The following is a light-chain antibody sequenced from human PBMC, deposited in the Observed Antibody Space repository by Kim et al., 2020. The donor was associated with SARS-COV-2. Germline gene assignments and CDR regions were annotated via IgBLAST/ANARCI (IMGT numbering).Light chain of an antibody. CDR3: QQRSERYT. CDR1: QGVGTY. Sequence: LSLSPGERATLSCRASQGVGTYLAWYQHKPGQAPPLLIYDASNRATGVPARFSGSGSGPDFTLTITSLEPEDFAVYYCQQRSERYTFGQGTKLEIK. J-gene: IGKJ2*01. V-gene: IGKV3-11*01. CDR2: DAS.